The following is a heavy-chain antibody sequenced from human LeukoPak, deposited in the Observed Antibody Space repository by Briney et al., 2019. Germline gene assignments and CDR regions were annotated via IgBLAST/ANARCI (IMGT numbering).Heavy chain of an antibody. CDR3: ASDKRSSSWTRTAYYYYMDV. Sequence: AGGSLRLSCTVSGFTVSSNSMSWVRQAPGKGLEWVSAISGSGGSTYYADSVKGRFTISRDNAKNSLYLQMNSLRAEDTAVYYCASDKRSSSWTRTAYYYYMDVWGKGTTVTVSS. D-gene: IGHD6-13*01. V-gene: IGHV3-23*01. J-gene: IGHJ6*03. CDR1: GFTVSSNS. CDR2: ISGSGGST.